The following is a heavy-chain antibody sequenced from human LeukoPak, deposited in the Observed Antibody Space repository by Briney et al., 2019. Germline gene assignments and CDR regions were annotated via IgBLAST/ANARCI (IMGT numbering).Heavy chain of an antibody. CDR2: IKSKTDGGTA. CDR1: GITFISAW. Sequence: GGSLRLSCAASGITFISAWMNWVRQAPGKGLEWVGRIKSKTDGGTAEYAAPVKGRFIISRDDSKNTLYLQMNSLNSDDTGVYYCATALRGVGFWGRGTLVTVSS. V-gene: IGHV3-15*01. CDR3: ATALRGVGF. D-gene: IGHD3-3*01. J-gene: IGHJ4*02.